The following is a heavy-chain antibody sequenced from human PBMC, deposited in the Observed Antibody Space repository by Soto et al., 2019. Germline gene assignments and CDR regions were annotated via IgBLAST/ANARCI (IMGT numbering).Heavy chain of an antibody. V-gene: IGHV4-59*01. Sequence: SETLSLTCTVSGGSISSYYWSWIRQPPGKGLEWIGYIYYSGSTNYNPSLKSRVTISVDTSKNQFSLKLSSVTAADTAVYYCARDFHSGYDYSAFDIWGQGTMVTVSS. D-gene: IGHD5-12*01. CDR3: ARDFHSGYDYSAFDI. CDR1: GGSISSYY. J-gene: IGHJ3*02. CDR2: IYYSGST.